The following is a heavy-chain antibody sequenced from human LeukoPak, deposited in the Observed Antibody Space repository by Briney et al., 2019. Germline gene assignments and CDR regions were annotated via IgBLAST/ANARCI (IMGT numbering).Heavy chain of an antibody. Sequence: GGTLRLSCAASGFTFSSYGMSWVRQAPGKGLEWVSAISGSGDYTYYADSVKGRFTISRDNSKNRLYLRMNSLRAEDTALYYCAKDGKRIAMIGVVRRGHYLDYWGQGTLVTVSS. CDR3: AKDGKRIAMIGVVRRGHYLDY. CDR1: GFTFSSYG. D-gene: IGHD3-22*01. V-gene: IGHV3-23*01. CDR2: ISGSGDYT. J-gene: IGHJ4*02.